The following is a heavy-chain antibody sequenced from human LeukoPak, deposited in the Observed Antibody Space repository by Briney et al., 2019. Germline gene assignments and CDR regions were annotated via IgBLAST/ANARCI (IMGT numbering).Heavy chain of an antibody. CDR3: AKEEIVVVPAANGVREYYYYMDV. V-gene: IGHV4-34*01. J-gene: IGHJ6*03. CDR1: GGSFSGYY. D-gene: IGHD2-2*01. Sequence: PSETLSLTCAVYGGSFSGYYWSWIRQPPGKGLEWIGEINHSGSTNYNPSLKSRVTISVDTSKDQFSLKLSSVTAADTAVYYCAKEEIVVVPAANGVREYYYYMDVWGKGTTVTVSS. CDR2: INHSGST.